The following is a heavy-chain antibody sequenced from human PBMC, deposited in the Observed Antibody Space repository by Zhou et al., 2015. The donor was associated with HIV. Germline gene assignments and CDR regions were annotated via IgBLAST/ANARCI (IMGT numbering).Heavy chain of an antibody. Sequence: QVQLVQSGAEVKKPGASVKVSCKASGYTFTSYAMHWVRQAPGQRLEWMGWINAGNGNTKYSQKFQGRVTITRDTSASTAYMELSSLRSEDTAVYYCARSMRWAATLYFDYWGQGTLVTVSS. CDR1: GYTFTSYA. CDR3: ARSMRWAATLYFDY. D-gene: IGHD2-15*01. V-gene: IGHV1-3*01. J-gene: IGHJ4*02. CDR2: INAGNGNT.